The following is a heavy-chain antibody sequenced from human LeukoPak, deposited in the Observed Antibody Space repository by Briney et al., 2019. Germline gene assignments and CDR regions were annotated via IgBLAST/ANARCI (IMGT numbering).Heavy chain of an antibody. V-gene: IGHV4-34*01. D-gene: IGHD2-2*01. CDR1: GGSFSGYY. CDR2: INHSGST. CDR3: ARRGYCSSTSCPGLDY. Sequence: PSETLSLTCAVYGGSFSGYYWSWIRQPPGKGLEWIGEINHSGSTNYNPSLKSRVTISVETSKNQFSLKLSSVTAADTAVYYCARRGYCSSTSCPGLDYWGQGTLVTVSS. J-gene: IGHJ4*02.